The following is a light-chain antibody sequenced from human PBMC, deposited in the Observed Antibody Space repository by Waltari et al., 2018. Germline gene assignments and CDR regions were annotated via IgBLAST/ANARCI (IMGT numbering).Light chain of an antibody. Sequence: EIVMTQSPATLSVSPGERATLSCRASQSVSSNLPWSQQKPGPAPRLLIYGASTRATGIPARFSGSGSGTEFTLTISSLQSEDFAVYYCQQYNNWPPYTFGQGTKLEIK. V-gene: IGKV3-15*01. CDR2: GAS. CDR3: QQYNNWPPYT. J-gene: IGKJ2*01. CDR1: QSVSSN.